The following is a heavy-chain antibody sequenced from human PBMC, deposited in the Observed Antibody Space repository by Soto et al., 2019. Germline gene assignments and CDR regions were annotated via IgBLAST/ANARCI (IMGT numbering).Heavy chain of an antibody. V-gene: IGHV1-3*01. CDR2: INAGNGNT. CDR1: GYTFTSYA. Sequence: QVQLVQSGAEVKKPGASVKVSCKASGYTFTSYAMHWVRQAPGQRLEWMGRINAGNGNTKYSQKFQGRVTITRDTSATTAYMELSSLRSEDTAVYYCARVLRYFDWLLGYWGQGTLVTVSS. CDR3: ARVLRYFDWLLGY. D-gene: IGHD3-9*01. J-gene: IGHJ4*02.